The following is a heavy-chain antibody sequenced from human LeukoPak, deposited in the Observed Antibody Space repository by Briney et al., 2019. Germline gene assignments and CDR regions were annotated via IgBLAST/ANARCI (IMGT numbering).Heavy chain of an antibody. CDR3: ALTPITMVRGVEY. V-gene: IGHV4-34*01. CDR2: INHSGST. J-gene: IGHJ4*02. D-gene: IGHD3-10*01. CDR1: GGSFSGYY. Sequence: PSETLSLTCAVYGGSFSGYYWSWIRQPPGKGLEWIGEINHSGSTNYNPSLKSRVTISVDTSKNQFSLKLSSVTAADTAVYYCALTPITMVRGVEYWGQGTLVTVSS.